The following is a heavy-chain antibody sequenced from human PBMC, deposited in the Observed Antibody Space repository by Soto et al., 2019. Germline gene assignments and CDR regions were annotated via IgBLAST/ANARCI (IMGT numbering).Heavy chain of an antibody. CDR3: ARVGGDLVLMVYASSNMDV. D-gene: IGHD2-8*01. J-gene: IGHJ6*02. Sequence: GGSLRLSCAASGFTFSSYAMSWVRQAPGKGLEWVSAISGSGGSTYYADSVKGRFTISRDNAKNSLYLQMNSLRAEDTAVYYCARVGGDLVLMVYASSNMDVRGQANTVTVSS. CDR1: GFTFSSYA. CDR2: ISGSGGST. V-gene: IGHV3-23*01.